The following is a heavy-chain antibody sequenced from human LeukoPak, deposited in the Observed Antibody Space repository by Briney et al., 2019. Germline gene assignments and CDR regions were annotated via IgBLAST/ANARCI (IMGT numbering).Heavy chain of an antibody. D-gene: IGHD3-22*01. Sequence: SETLSLTCAVYGGSFSGYYWIWIRQPPGKGLEWIGEINHSGSTNYKPSLKSRVTISVDTSKNQSSLKLSSVTAADTAVYYCARDIRYDSSGYEEYYYYYGMDVWGQGTTVTVSS. J-gene: IGHJ6*02. CDR2: INHSGST. CDR3: ARDIRYDSSGYEEYYYYYGMDV. CDR1: GGSFSGYY. V-gene: IGHV4-34*01.